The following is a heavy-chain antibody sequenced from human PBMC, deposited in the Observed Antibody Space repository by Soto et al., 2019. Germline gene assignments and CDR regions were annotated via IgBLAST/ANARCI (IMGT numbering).Heavy chain of an antibody. CDR2: IDPSDSYT. Sequence: GESLKISCKGSGYSFTSYWISWVRQMPGKGLEWMGRIDPSDSYTNYSPSFQGHVTISADKSISTAYLQWSSLKASDTAMYYCARVEWYSSSWYYFDYWGQGTLVTVSS. V-gene: IGHV5-10-1*01. J-gene: IGHJ4*02. D-gene: IGHD6-13*01. CDR1: GYSFTSYW. CDR3: ARVEWYSSSWYYFDY.